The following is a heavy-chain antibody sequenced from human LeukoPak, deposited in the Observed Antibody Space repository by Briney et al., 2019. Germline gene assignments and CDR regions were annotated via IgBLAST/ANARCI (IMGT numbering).Heavy chain of an antibody. D-gene: IGHD6-6*01. CDR1: GGTFSNYA. J-gene: IGHJ5*02. CDR2: IIPMFGTA. CDR3: ARDKASIGPWFDP. Sequence: SVKVSCKASGGTFSNYAISWVRQTPGQGLEWMGGIIPMFGTAHYAQKFQGRVTITADESTSTAYMELRSLRSEDTAVYYCARDKASIGPWFDPWGQGTLVTVSS. V-gene: IGHV1-69*13.